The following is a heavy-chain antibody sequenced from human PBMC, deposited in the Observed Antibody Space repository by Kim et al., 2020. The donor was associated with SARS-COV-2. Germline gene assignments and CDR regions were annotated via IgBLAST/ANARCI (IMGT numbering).Heavy chain of an antibody. Sequence: GGSLRLSCAVSGFTVSYNYMSWVRQAPGKGLEWVSVIYRGGDTFYTESVKGRFTISRDNSKNTLYLEMNSMRVEDTAVYYCAKENGVLRDNYYYYYAMDV. J-gene: IGHJ6*01. V-gene: IGHV3-66*01. CDR2: IYRGGDT. CDR1: GFTVSYNY. CDR3: AKENGVLRDNYYYYYAMDV. D-gene: IGHD2-21*01.